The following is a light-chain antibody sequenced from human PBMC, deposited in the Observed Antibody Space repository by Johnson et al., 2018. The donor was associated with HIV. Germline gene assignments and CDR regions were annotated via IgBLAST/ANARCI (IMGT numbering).Light chain of an antibody. V-gene: IGLV1-51*02. J-gene: IGLJ1*01. CDR3: GTWDNSLKAEV. CDR1: SSNIGRNY. CDR2: QNT. Sequence: QSVLTQPPSVSAAPGQMVTISCSGSSSNIGRNYVSWYQQLPGTAPKLLIYQNTWRPSWIPDRFSGSTSGASATLAIHGLQTGDEADYYCGTWDNSLKAEVFGTGTKVTVL.